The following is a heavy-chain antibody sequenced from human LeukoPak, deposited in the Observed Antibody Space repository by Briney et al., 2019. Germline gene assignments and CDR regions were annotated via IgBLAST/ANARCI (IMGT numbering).Heavy chain of an antibody. CDR3: TRYNNDHFDY. D-gene: IGHD1-14*01. CDR1: GFTFGGYG. Sequence: GGSLRLSCAASGFTFGGYGMHWFRQTPGKGLEWVAVIACDGSRAFYADSVKGRFTISRDNSKNTMSVQMDDLRAEDTAVYYCTRYNNDHFDYWGQGTLVTVSS. CDR2: IACDGSRA. V-gene: IGHV3-33*08. J-gene: IGHJ4*02.